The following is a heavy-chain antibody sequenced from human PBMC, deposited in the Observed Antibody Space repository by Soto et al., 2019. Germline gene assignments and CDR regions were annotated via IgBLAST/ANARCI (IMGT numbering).Heavy chain of an antibody. CDR3: AKYLAGKGNSSSSLIHYYMDV. CDR1: GFTFSSYG. CDR2: ISGSGGST. J-gene: IGHJ6*03. D-gene: IGHD6-6*01. Sequence: GGSLRLSCAASGFTFSSYGMSWVRQAPGKGLEWVSAISGSGGSTYYADSVKGRFTISRDNSKNTLYLQMNSLRAEDTAVYYCAKYLAGKGNSSSSLIHYYMDVWGKGTTVTVSS. V-gene: IGHV3-23*01.